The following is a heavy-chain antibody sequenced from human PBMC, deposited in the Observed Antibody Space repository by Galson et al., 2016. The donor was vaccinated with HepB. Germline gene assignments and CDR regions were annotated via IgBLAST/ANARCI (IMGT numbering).Heavy chain of an antibody. V-gene: IGHV3-23*01. Sequence: SLRLSCAASGFTFSNYAMSWLRQAPGKGLEWVSAISGSGGSPYYADSVKGRFTISRDNSKNTLYLQMNSLRVEDTALYYCAKDNRSGFYSRLFGPWGQGTLVTVSS. CDR3: AKDNRSGFYSRLFGP. J-gene: IGHJ5*02. D-gene: IGHD3-3*01. CDR1: GFTFSNYA. CDR2: ISGSGGSP.